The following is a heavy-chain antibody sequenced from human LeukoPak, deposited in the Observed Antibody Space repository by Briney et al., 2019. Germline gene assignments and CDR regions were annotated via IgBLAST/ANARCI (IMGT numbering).Heavy chain of an antibody. CDR2: IKSKTDGGTT. J-gene: IGHJ4*02. CDR3: TIGYCSGGSCYGYYFDY. CDR1: GFTVSSNY. V-gene: IGHV3-15*01. Sequence: GGSLRLSCAASGFTVSSNYMSWVRQAPGKGLEWVGRIKSKTDGGTTDYAAPVKGRFTISRDDSKNTLYLQMNSLKTEDTAVYYCTIGYCSGGSCYGYYFDYWGQGTLVTVSS. D-gene: IGHD2-15*01.